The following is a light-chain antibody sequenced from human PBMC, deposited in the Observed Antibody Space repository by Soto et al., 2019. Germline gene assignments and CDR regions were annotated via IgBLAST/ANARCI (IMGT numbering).Light chain of an antibody. J-gene: IGKJ5*01. CDR2: DAS. CDR3: QQYGDWPPIT. CDR1: QTVSSN. Sequence: EILMTQSPATLSMSPGESATLFCRTSQTVSSNLAWYQQKPGQAPRLLIYDASTRATDIPTRFSGSGSGTDFTLTIRSLQSEDFALYFCQQYGDWPPITFGQGTRLDFK. V-gene: IGKV3-15*01.